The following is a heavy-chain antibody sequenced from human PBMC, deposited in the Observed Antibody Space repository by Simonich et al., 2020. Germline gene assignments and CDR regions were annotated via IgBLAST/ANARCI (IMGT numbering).Heavy chain of an antibody. Sequence: QVQLQESGPGLVKPSETLSLTCAGSGYSISSGDYWGWIRQPPGKGLEWIGSIYRSGSTYSNPSLKSRVTISVDTSKNQFSRKLSSVTAADTAVYYCARVGYSNYYYYGMDVWGQGTTVTVSS. CDR1: GYSISSGDY. CDR3: ARVGYSNYYYYGMDV. J-gene: IGHJ6*02. D-gene: IGHD6-13*01. V-gene: IGHV4-38-2*01. CDR2: IYRSGST.